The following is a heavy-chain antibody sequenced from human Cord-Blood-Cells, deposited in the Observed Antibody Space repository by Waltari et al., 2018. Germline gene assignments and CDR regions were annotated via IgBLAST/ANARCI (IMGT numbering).Heavy chain of an antibody. V-gene: IGHV4-4*02. Sequence: QVQLQESGPGLVKPSGTLSLTCAVPGGSISSSNWWSWVRQPPGKGLEWIGEIYHSGRTNYNPSLKSRVTIAVDKSKNQFSLKLSSVTAADTAVYYGARGKQFREFWSWFDPWGQGTLVTVSS. D-gene: IGHD3-10*01. CDR1: GGSISSSNW. J-gene: IGHJ5*02. CDR3: ARGKQFREFWSWFDP. CDR2: IYHSGRT.